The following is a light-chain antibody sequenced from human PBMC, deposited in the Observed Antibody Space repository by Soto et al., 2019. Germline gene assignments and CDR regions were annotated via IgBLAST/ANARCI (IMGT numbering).Light chain of an antibody. J-gene: IGLJ1*01. Sequence: SSELTQPPSVSVAPGKTGRITCGGNNIGSKSVHWYQQKPGQAPVLVIYYDSDRPSGIPERFSGSNSGNTATLTISRVEAGDEADYYCQVWDSSSDHPRVFGTGTKVTVL. V-gene: IGLV3-21*04. CDR1: NIGSKS. CDR2: YDS. CDR3: QVWDSSSDHPRV.